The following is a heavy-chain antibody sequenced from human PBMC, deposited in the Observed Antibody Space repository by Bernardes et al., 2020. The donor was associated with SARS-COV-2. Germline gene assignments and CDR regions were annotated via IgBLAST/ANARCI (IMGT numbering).Heavy chain of an antibody. CDR3: ARDLFL. CDR2: ISPGGGDQ. D-gene: IGHD3-3*01. Sequence: GGSLRLSCVGSGFSFMSYSLHLVRHAPGKGLEWVAAISPGGGDQYYAVSVRGRFSISRDDSKKTVYLQMNDLGADDTAVYYCARDLFLWGQGTLVTVSS. CDR1: GFSFMSYS. J-gene: IGHJ4*02. V-gene: IGHV3-30-3*01.